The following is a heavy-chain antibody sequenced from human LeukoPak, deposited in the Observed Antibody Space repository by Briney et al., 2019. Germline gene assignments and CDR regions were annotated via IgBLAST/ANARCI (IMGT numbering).Heavy chain of an antibody. CDR1: GFTFSNAW. CDR3: TTDLEIYDFWSRDY. J-gene: IGHJ4*02. Sequence: GGSLRLSCAASGFTFSNAWMSWVRQAPGKGLEWVGRIKSKTDGGTTDYAAPVKGRFTISRDDSKNTLYLQMNSLKTEDTAVYYCTTDLEIYDFWSRDYWGQGTLVTVSS. V-gene: IGHV3-15*01. CDR2: IKSKTDGGTT. D-gene: IGHD3-3*01.